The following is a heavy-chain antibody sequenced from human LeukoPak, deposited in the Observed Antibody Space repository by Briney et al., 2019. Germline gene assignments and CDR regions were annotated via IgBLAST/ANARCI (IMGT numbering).Heavy chain of an antibody. J-gene: IGHJ4*02. D-gene: IGHD2-15*01. CDR2: INPNSGGT. Sequence: ASVKVSCKASGYTFTGYYMHWVRQAPGQGLEWMGCINPNSGGTNYAQKFQGRVTMTRDTSIRTAYMELSRLRSDDTAVYYCAVMGYCSGGSCYPFDYWGQGTLVTVSS. V-gene: IGHV1-2*02. CDR1: GYTFTGYY. CDR3: AVMGYCSGGSCYPFDY.